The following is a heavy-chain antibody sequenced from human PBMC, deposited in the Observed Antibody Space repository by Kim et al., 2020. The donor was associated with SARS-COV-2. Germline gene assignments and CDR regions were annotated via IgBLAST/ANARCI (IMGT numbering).Heavy chain of an antibody. J-gene: IGHJ6*02. V-gene: IGHV3-7*01. CDR1: GFTFSSYW. D-gene: IGHD3-10*01. CDR2: IKQDGSEK. CDR3: ARETGMVRGVIGLQFYGMDV. Sequence: GGSLRLSCAASGFTFSSYWMSWVRQAPGKGLEWVANIKQDGSEKYYVDSVKGRFTISRDNAKNSLYLQMNSLRAEDTAVYYCARETGMVRGVIGLQFYGMDVWGQRTTVTVSS.